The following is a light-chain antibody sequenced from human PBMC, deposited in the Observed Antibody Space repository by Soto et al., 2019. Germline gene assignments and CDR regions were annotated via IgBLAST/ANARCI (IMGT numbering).Light chain of an antibody. J-gene: IGLJ1*01. CDR2: QVT. V-gene: IGLV2-14*01. Sequence: QSALTQPASVSGSPGQSITISCTGASRDIGGYYYVSWYQHHPGRAPKLLIYQVTSRPSGVSNRFSGSKSGNTASLTISGLQADDEADYFRTSYSSSDIFYVFGAGTKVTVL. CDR1: SRDIGGYYY. CDR3: TSYSSSDIFYV.